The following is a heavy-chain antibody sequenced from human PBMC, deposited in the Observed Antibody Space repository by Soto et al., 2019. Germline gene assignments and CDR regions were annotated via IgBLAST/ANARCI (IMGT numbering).Heavy chain of an antibody. V-gene: IGHV1-2*04. CDR1: GYTFTGYY. CDR3: ARDRAYDYDSSRVREGGMDG. D-gene: IGHD3-22*01. J-gene: IGHJ6*04. CDR2: INPNSGGT. Sequence: ASVKVSCKASGYTFTGYYMHWVRQAPGQGLEWMGWINPNSGGTNYAQKFQGWVTMTRDTSISTAYMELSRLRSDDTAVYYCARDRAYDYDSSRVREGGMDGWGKGTTVTVSS.